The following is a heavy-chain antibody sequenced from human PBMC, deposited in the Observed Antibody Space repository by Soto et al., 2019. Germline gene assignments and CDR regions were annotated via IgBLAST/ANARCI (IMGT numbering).Heavy chain of an antibody. CDR1: GFTFSSNW. Sequence: QLGGSLRLSCAASGFTFSSNWMHWVRQAPGKGLVWVSRINSDGSITSYADSVKGQFTISRDNAKNTLYLQMNSLRAEDTAVYYCARGSSSWYVSFDYWGQGTLVTVSS. J-gene: IGHJ4*02. CDR3: ARGSSSWYVSFDY. V-gene: IGHV3-74*01. D-gene: IGHD6-13*01. CDR2: INSDGSIT.